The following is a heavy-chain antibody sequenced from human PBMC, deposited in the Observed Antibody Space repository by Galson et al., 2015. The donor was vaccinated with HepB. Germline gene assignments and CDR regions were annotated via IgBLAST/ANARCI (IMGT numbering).Heavy chain of an antibody. CDR1: VFTVSNNF. V-gene: IGHV3-66*01. Sequence: SLRLSCAASVFTVSNNFMSWVRQAPGKGLEWVSMIYSGGYTVYADSVKGRFTISRDNSRNTLYLHMNNLRAEDTAIYYCARWQSEKYYDYWGQGTLVTVSS. J-gene: IGHJ4*02. CDR2: IYSGGYT. CDR3: ARWQSEKYYDY.